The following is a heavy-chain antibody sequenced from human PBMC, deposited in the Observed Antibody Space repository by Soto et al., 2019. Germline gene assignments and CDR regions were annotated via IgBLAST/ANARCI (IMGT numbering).Heavy chain of an antibody. V-gene: IGHV1-69*01. D-gene: IGHD5-12*01. CDR2: IIPIFGTA. Sequence: QVQLVQSGAEVKKPGSSVKVSCKASGGTFSSYAISWVRQAPGQGLEWMGGIIPIFGTANYAQKFQGRVTITADESTSTGYMELSSLRSEDTAVYYCARGTGGCGGRGYSGYDSECGFDYWGQGTLVTVSS. J-gene: IGHJ4*02. CDR1: GGTFSSYA. CDR3: ARGTGGCGGRGYSGYDSECGFDY.